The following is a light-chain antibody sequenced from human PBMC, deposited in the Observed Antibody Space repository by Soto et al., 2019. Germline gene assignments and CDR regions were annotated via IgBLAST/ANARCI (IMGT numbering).Light chain of an antibody. CDR3: QYYDSFRT. Sequence: EIVLTQSPGTLSLSPGERATLSCRASQSVDSTYLTWYQQKPGQAPRLLIYGASGRATGIPDRFSGSGSGTDFTLTISRLEPEDFAVYFCQYYDSFRTFGQGTKVEN. J-gene: IGKJ1*01. V-gene: IGKV3-20*01. CDR1: QSVDSTY. CDR2: GAS.